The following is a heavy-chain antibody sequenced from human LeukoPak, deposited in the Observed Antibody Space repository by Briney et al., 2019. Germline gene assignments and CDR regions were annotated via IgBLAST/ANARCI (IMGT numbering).Heavy chain of an antibody. CDR1: GGTFSSYA. D-gene: IGHD3-9*01. V-gene: IGHV1-2*02. CDR2: INPNSGGT. Sequence: GSSVKVSCKASGGTFSSYAISWVRQAPGQGIEWMGWINPNSGGTNYAQKFQGRVTMTRDTSISTAYMELSRLRSDDTAVYYCARTVSGILTGYADYGMDVWGQGTTVTVSS. CDR3: ARTVSGILTGYADYGMDV. J-gene: IGHJ6*02.